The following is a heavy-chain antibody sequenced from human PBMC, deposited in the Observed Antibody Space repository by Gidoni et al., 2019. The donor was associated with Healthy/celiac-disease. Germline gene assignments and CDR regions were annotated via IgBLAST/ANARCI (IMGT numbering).Heavy chain of an antibody. Sequence: QVQLQETGPGLVKPSETLSLTCAVSGGSISSYYWSWIRQPAGKGLEWIGRIYTSGSPNYNPSLNSRVTMSVDTSKHQFSLKLSSVTAADPAVYYCASEYSSSWLNWFDPWGQGTLVTVSS. CDR3: ASEYSSSWLNWFDP. V-gene: IGHV4-4*07. J-gene: IGHJ5*02. CDR1: GGSISSYY. CDR2: IYTSGSP. D-gene: IGHD6-13*01.